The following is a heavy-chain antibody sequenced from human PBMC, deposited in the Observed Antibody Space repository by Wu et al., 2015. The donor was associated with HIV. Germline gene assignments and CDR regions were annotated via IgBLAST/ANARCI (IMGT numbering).Heavy chain of an antibody. CDR2: INPNSGGT. Sequence: QVQLVQSGAEVKKPGASVKVSCKASGYTFSDYYIHWVRQAPGQGLEWMGWINPNSGGTNCAQKFQGRVTMTRDTSITTAYMEVSRLRSDDTAVYYCATGEGGSPRGNWFDPWGQGTLVTVSS. J-gene: IGHJ5*02. V-gene: IGHV1-2*02. CDR1: GYTFSDYY. CDR3: ATGEGGSPRGNWFDP. D-gene: IGHD5-12*01.